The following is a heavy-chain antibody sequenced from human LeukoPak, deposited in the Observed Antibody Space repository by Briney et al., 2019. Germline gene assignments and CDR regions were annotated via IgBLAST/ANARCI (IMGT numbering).Heavy chain of an antibody. CDR1: GGSISPFY. CDR2: IYHSGST. V-gene: IGHV4-59*01. Sequence: SETLSLTCTVSGGSISPFYWNWIRQPPGKGLEWIGYIYHSGSTNYNPSLKSRVTISVDTSKNQFSLKLSSVTAADTAVHYCARGGSSWKYYFDYWGQGTLVTVSS. D-gene: IGHD6-13*01. CDR3: ARGGSSWKYYFDY. J-gene: IGHJ4*02.